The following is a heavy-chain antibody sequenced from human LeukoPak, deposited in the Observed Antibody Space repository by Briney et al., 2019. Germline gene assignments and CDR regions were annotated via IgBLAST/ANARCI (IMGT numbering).Heavy chain of an antibody. V-gene: IGHV3-48*02. CDR1: GFIVCRNY. CDR2: ISSGSSTI. J-gene: IGHJ4*02. Sequence: GGSLRLSWAASGFIVCRNYMNWVRQAPGKGLEWLSYISSGSSTIYYADSVKGRFTISRDNAKNSLYLQMNSLRDEDTAVYYCARSSGWFLDFWGQGTLVTVSS. D-gene: IGHD6-19*01. CDR3: ARSSGWFLDF.